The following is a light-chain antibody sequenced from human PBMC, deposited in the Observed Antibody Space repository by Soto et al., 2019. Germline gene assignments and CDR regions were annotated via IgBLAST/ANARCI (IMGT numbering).Light chain of an antibody. CDR1: QNMITY. CDR2: DAH. Sequence: DIPMTQSPISLAASVGDRVNITCRASQNMITYLNWYQQKPGKAPTLLIHDAHNLKRGVPARFSGSGSGTDFTLTISSLQPEDFVTYHCQQSYSTPYTFGQGTKLEIK. J-gene: IGKJ2*01. CDR3: QQSYSTPYT. V-gene: IGKV1-39*01.